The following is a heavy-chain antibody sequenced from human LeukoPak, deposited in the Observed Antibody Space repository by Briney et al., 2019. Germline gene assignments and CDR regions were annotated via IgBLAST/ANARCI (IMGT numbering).Heavy chain of an antibody. D-gene: IGHD2-15*01. CDR3: AVVLTDFDGAFDI. Sequence: GGSLRLSCAASGFTSSSYALNWVRQAPGKGLEWVATVSGSGDRMYHADSVKGRFTISRDDSKNTLYLQMNSLRAEDTAVYYCAVVLTDFDGAFDIWGQGTMVTVSS. CDR2: VSGSGDRM. CDR1: GFTSSSYA. V-gene: IGHV3-23*01. J-gene: IGHJ3*02.